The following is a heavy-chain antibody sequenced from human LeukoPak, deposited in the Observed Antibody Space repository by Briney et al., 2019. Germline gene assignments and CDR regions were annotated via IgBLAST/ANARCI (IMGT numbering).Heavy chain of an antibody. CDR1: GFTFSSYG. Sequence: GRSLRLSCAASGFTFSSYGMHWVRQAPGKGLEWVAVISYDGSNKYYADSVKGRFTISRDNSKNTLYLQMNSLTAEDTAVYYCARDLFAVSYYYGSGSRAGDVWGQGTTVTVSS. V-gene: IGHV3-30*03. D-gene: IGHD3-10*01. CDR2: ISYDGSNK. J-gene: IGHJ6*02. CDR3: ARDLFAVSYYYGSGSRAGDV.